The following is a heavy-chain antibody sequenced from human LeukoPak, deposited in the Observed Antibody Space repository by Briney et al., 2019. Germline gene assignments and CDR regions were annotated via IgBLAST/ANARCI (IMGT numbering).Heavy chain of an antibody. V-gene: IGHV3-66*01. CDR3: AREGYCSSTSCQGYAFDI. D-gene: IGHD2-2*01. Sequence: GGSLRLSCAASGFTVSSNYMSWVRQAPGKGLVWVSVIYSGGSTYYADSVKGRFTISRDNSKNTLYLQMNSLRAEDTAVYYCAREGYCSSTSCQGYAFDIWGQGTMVTVSS. CDR1: GFTVSSNY. J-gene: IGHJ3*02. CDR2: IYSGGST.